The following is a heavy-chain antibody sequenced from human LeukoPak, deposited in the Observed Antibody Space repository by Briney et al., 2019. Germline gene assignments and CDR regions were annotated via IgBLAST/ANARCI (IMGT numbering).Heavy chain of an antibody. CDR2: IYPGDSDT. V-gene: IGHV5-51*01. CDR3: ARGRGIGSSWYGGFDY. Sequence: GEALQISCKGSGYGFTSYWIGWVRPVPGKGREWMGIIYPGDSDTRYSPSFQGQVTISADKSISTAYLQWSSLKASDTAMYYCARGRGIGSSWYGGFDYWGQGTLVTVSS. CDR1: GYGFTSYW. J-gene: IGHJ4*02. D-gene: IGHD6-13*01.